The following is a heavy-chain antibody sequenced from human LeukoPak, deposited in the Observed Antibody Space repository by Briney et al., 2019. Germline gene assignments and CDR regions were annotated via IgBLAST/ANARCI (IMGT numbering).Heavy chain of an antibody. CDR1: GFTFDDYA. CDR2: ISWNSGSI. Sequence: GGSLRLSCAASGFTFDDYAMHWVRQAPGKGLEGVSGISWNSGSIGYADSVKGRFTISRDNAKNSLYLQMNSLRAEDTALYYCAKDMAGYSSSWGAFDIWGQGTMVTVSS. J-gene: IGHJ3*02. CDR3: AKDMAGYSSSWGAFDI. V-gene: IGHV3-9*01. D-gene: IGHD6-13*01.